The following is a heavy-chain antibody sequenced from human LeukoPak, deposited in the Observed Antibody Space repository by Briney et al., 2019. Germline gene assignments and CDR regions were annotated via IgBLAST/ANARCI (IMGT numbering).Heavy chain of an antibody. CDR1: GGSISSYY. J-gene: IGHJ4*02. Sequence: SSETLSHTCTVSGGSISSYYWSWIRQPPGKGLEWIGYIYYSGSTNYNPSLKSRVTISVDTSKNQFSLKLSSVTAADTAVYYCASVSWVAASYYFDYWGQGTLVTVSS. V-gene: IGHV4-59*01. CDR2: IYYSGST. CDR3: ASVSWVAASYYFDY. D-gene: IGHD6-13*01.